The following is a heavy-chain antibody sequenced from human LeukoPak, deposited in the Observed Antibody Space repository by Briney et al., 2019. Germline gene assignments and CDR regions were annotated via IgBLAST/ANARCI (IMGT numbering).Heavy chain of an antibody. J-gene: IGHJ6*03. V-gene: IGHV4-59*01. CDR2: IYYSGST. CDR1: GGSISSYY. Sequence: SETLSLTCTVSGGSISSYYWSWIRQPPGKGLEWIGYIYYSGSTNYNPSLKSRVTISVDTSKNQFSLKLSSVTAADTAVYYCARVARVYFGVATYYYYYMDVWGKGTTVTVSS. CDR3: ARVARVYFGVATYYYYYMDV. D-gene: IGHD3-3*01.